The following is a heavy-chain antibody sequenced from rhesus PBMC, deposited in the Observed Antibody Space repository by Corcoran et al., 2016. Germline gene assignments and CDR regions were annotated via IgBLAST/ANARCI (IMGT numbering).Heavy chain of an antibody. CDR3: AKDADFGIQWVQGYDAFDF. Sequence: EVQLVESGGGLVQPGGSLRLSCAASGFTFRRYGMSWVRQAPGKGVGWVSYISNGGGSTNYADSVKGRFTISRDNSKNTLSLQMNSLRAEDTAVYYCAKDADFGIQWVQGYDAFDFWGQGLRVTVSS. V-gene: IGHV3S5*01. CDR1: GFTFRRYG. J-gene: IGHJ3*01. D-gene: IGHD5-42*01. CDR2: ISNGGGST.